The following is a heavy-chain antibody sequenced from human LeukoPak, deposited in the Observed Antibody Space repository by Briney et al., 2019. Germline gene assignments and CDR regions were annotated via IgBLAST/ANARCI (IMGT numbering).Heavy chain of an antibody. CDR1: GYTFTGYY. J-gene: IGHJ4*02. Sequence: GASVKVSCKASGYTFTGYYMHWVRQAPGQGLEWMGWINPNSGGTNYAQKFQGRVTMTRDTSISTAHMELSRLRSDDTAVYYCARGTARWFGELPFDYWGQGTLVTVSS. CDR2: INPNSGGT. CDR3: ARGTARWFGELPFDY. D-gene: IGHD3-10*01. V-gene: IGHV1-2*02.